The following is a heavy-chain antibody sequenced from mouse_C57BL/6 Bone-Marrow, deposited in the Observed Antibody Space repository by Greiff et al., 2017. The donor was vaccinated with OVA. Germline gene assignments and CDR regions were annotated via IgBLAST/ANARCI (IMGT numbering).Heavy chain of an antibody. Sequence: VKLQESGAELARPGASVKLSCKASGYTFTSYGISWVKQRTGQGLEWIGEIYPRSGNTYYNEKFKGKATLTADKSSSTAYMELRSLTSEDSAVYFCARKLYYYGSSMDYWGQGTSVTVSS. V-gene: IGHV1-81*01. CDR1: GYTFTSYG. CDR2: IYPRSGNT. J-gene: IGHJ4*01. D-gene: IGHD1-1*01. CDR3: ARKLYYYGSSMDY.